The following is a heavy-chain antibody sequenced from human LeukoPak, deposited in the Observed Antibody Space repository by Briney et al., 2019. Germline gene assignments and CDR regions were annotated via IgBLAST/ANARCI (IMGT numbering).Heavy chain of an antibody. D-gene: IGHD3-10*01. V-gene: IGHV3-66*01. CDR3: AREGSMVSLDY. CDR2: IYSGGST. J-gene: IGHJ4*02. CDR1: GFTVSSNY. Sequence: GSLRLSCAASGFTVSSNYMSWVRQAPGKGLEWVSVIYSGGSTYYADSVKGRFTISRDNSKNTLYLQMNSLRAEDTAVYYCAREGSMVSLDYWGQGTLVTVSS.